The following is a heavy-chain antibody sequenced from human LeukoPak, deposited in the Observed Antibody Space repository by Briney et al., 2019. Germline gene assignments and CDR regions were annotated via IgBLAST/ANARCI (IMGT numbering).Heavy chain of an antibody. CDR2: ISSSGSTI. CDR1: GFTFSSYE. V-gene: IGHV3-48*03. D-gene: IGHD3-10*01. CDR3: ARVRYGSGSYVNWFDP. J-gene: IGHJ5*02. Sequence: HTGGSLRLSCAASGFTFSSYEMNWVRQAPGKGLEWVSYISSSGSTIYYADSVKGRFTISRDNSKNTLYLQMNSLRAEDTAVYYCARVRYGSGSYVNWFDPWGQGTLVTVSS.